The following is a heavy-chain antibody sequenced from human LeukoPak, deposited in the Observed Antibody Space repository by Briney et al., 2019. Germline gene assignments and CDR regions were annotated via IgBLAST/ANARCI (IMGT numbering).Heavy chain of an antibody. D-gene: IGHD2-2*01. CDR2: IGITGDT. CDR3: ARSSGRGAAAAPYYFAY. V-gene: IGHV3-13*01. J-gene: IGHJ4*02. CDR1: GFTFSNYD. Sequence: GGSLRLSCAASGFTFSNYDMHWVRQAAGKGLEWVSAIGITGDTYYPGSVKGRFTISRENAKNSLYLQMNSLRVGDTAVYYCARSSGRGAAAAPYYFAYWDQGTLVTVSS.